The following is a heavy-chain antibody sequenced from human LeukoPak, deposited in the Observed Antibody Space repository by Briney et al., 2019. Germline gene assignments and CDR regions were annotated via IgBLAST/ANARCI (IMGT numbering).Heavy chain of an antibody. V-gene: IGHV3-7*03. J-gene: IGHJ4*02. D-gene: IGHD7-27*01. CDR1: GFTFSSCW. Sequence: PGGSLRLSCAASGFTFSSCWMSWVRQAPGKGLEWVANIKEDGSEEYYVDSVKGRFTISRDNAKNSLYLKMNSLRAEDTAVYYCARAGDKGSVDYWGQGTLVTVSS. CDR3: ARAGDKGSVDY. CDR2: IKEDGSEE.